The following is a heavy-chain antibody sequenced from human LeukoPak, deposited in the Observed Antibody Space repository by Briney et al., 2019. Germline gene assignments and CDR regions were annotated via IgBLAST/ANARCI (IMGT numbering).Heavy chain of an antibody. CDR1: GGTFSSYA. Sequence: SVKVSCKASGGTFSSYAISWVRQAPGQGLEWMGGIIPIFGTANYAQQFQGRVTITTDESTRTAYMELRSLRSEDAAVYYCAGVPYSSRLYYFDYWGQGTLVTVSS. J-gene: IGHJ4*02. D-gene: IGHD6-19*01. V-gene: IGHV1-69*05. CDR3: AGVPYSSRLYYFDY. CDR2: IIPIFGTA.